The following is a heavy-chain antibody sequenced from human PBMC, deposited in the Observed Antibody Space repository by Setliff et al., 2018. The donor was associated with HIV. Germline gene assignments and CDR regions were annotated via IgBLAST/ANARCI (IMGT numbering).Heavy chain of an antibody. V-gene: IGHV4-39*01. D-gene: IGHD3-3*01. Sequence: PSETLSLTCTVSGGSIGSSGPGYYWGWVRQAPGGGLEWIGSVYYSGSTYYNPSLKSRVTISLDTSKNQLSQRLTSMTAADTAVYYCARSQPDTIFGVVIFDYWGQGKMVTVSS. CDR1: GGSIGSSGPGYY. J-gene: IGHJ4*02. CDR2: VYYSGST. CDR3: ARSQPDTIFGVVIFDY.